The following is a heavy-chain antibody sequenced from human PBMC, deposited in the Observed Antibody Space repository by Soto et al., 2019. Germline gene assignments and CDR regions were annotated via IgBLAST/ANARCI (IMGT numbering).Heavy chain of an antibody. CDR2: IHSYGST. J-gene: IGHJ5*01. V-gene: IGHV4-4*02. CDR3: AGQWMAGYGEFDS. D-gene: IGHD6-19*01. CDR1: GGSVSSDRW. Sequence: QVQLQESGPGLVKPSGTLSLTCAVSGGSVSSDRWWTWVRQAPGKGLEWIGEIHSYGSTNYNPSLESRRTILIDKFNTQFAVLLTYVTAADAAVYFCAGQWMAGYGEFDSWGQGTLVTVSS.